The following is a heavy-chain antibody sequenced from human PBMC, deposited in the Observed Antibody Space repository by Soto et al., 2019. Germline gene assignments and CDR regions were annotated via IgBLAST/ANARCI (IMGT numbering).Heavy chain of an antibody. CDR2: IFSNDEK. CDR1: GFSLSNARMG. D-gene: IGHD2-15*01. CDR3: ARVYSCCSGVISDAGPYYYYYGMDV. Sequence: GSGPTLVNPTETLTLTCTVSGFSLSNARMGVSWIRQPPGKALEWLAHIFSNDEKSYSTSLKSRLTISKDTSKSQVVLTMTNMEHVERVTYYDARVYSCCSGVISDAGPYYYYYGMDVWGQGTTVTVSS. V-gene: IGHV2-26*01. J-gene: IGHJ6*02.